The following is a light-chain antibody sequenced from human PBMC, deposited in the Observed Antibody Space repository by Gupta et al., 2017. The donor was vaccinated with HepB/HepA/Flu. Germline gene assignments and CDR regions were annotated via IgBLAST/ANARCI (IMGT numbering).Light chain of an antibody. Sequence: DIQMAQSPSSLSASVGDRVTITCRASQSIVSYLNWYQQKPGKAPKVLIYATSKVQSGVSSRFSGSGSGTXFTLTIXSLQPEDFATYYCQQRYTTPYTFGXGTKLRIK. V-gene: IGKV1-39*01. CDR2: ATS. CDR1: QSIVSY. J-gene: IGKJ2*01. CDR3: QQRYTTPYT.